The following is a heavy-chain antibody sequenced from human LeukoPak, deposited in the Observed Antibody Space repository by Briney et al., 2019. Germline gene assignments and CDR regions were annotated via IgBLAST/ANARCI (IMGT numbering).Heavy chain of an antibody. CDR3: ATPEGDPDRSASYKT. CDR1: GVSLTTHY. CDR2: IYSTWDA. J-gene: IGHJ4*02. D-gene: IGHD3-22*01. V-gene: IGHV4-59*11. Sequence: PSETLSLTCSVSGVSLTTHYWSWIRQTPGKGLEGIGYIYSTWDANYDPSLKSRATMSLDTSRNQFSLKLTSVTAADTAIYSCATPEGDPDRSASYKTWGQGIMVTVSS.